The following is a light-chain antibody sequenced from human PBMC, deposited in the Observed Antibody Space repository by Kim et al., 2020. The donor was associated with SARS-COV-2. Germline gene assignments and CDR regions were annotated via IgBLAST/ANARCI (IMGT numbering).Light chain of an antibody. V-gene: IGKV1-16*01. Sequence: AYVGDRVTITCRASQDINNDLAWLQQRPGKAPKSLIYAASSLESGVPSRFSGSASATEFTLTIDILQPEDFATYYCQQYSTYPLTFGGGTKVDIK. CDR3: QQYSTYPLT. CDR1: QDINND. CDR2: AAS. J-gene: IGKJ4*01.